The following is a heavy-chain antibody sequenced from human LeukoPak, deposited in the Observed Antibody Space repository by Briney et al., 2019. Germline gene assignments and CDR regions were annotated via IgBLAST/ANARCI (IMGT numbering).Heavy chain of an antibody. V-gene: IGHV1-18*01. J-gene: IGHJ6*02. D-gene: IGHD3-3*01. CDR2: VSAYNGNT. CDR3: ASTYYDFWSGYPRRYYYYYGMDV. CDR1: GYTFTSYG. Sequence: ASVKVSCKASGYTFTSYGISWVRQAPGQGLEWMGWVSAYNGNTNYAQKLQGRVTMTTDTSTSTAYMELRSLRSDDTAVYYCASTYYDFWSGYPRRYYYYYGMDVWGQGTTVTVSS.